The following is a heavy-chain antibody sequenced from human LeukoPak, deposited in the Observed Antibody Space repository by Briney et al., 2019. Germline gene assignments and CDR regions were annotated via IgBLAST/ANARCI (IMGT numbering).Heavy chain of an antibody. V-gene: IGHV3-23*01. CDR2: ISYDGNNA. CDR3: ARDIQLST. Sequence: TGGSLRLSCVASGFTFRGSAMSWVRQAPGKGLDWVSLISYDGNNAYYADSVRGRFTISRDNSKDTIYLEMNSLRAEDTAIYYCARDIQLSTWGLGTMVTVSS. J-gene: IGHJ3*01. D-gene: IGHD5-24*01. CDR1: GFTFRGSA.